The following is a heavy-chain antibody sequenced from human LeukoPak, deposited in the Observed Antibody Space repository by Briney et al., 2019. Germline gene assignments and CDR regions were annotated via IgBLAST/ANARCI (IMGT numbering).Heavy chain of an antibody. J-gene: IGHJ3*02. CDR3: TKSDGYGLIRI. CDR2: INHSRST. D-gene: IGHD3-10*01. V-gene: IGHV4-34*03. Sequence: PSETLSLTCAVYGGSFSDYNWAWIRQPPGKGLEWIGEINHSRSTNYNPSLKSRVTISLDTSKNQFSLKVISMTAADTAAYYCTKSDGYGLIRICGRGTMVTVSS. CDR1: GGSFSDYN.